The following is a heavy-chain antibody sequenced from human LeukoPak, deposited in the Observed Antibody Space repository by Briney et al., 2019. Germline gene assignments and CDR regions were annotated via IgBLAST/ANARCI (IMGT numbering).Heavy chain of an antibody. J-gene: IGHJ5*02. CDR2: IKKDGSEK. CDR3: ARVEEAAAFNP. CDR1: GFTFSSYW. V-gene: IGHV3-7*01. D-gene: IGHD6-13*01. Sequence: PGGSLRLSCAASGFTFSSYWMSWVRQAPGKGLEWVANIKKDGSEKYYVDSVKGRSTISRDNAKNSLYLQMNSLRAEDTAVYYCARVEEAAAFNPWGQGTLVTVSS.